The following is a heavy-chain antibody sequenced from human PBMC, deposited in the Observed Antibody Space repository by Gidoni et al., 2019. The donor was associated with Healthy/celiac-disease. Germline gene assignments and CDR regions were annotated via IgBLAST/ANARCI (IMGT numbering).Heavy chain of an antibody. V-gene: IGHV1-46*01. CDR3: ARDNEEGHTLPGWGIDY. CDR1: GYTFTSYY. Sequence: QVQLVQSGAEVKKPGASVKVSCKASGYTFTSYYMHWVRQAPGQGLEWMGIINPSGGSTSYAQKFQGRVTMTRDTSTSTVYMELSSLRSEDTAVYYCARDNEEGHTLPGWGIDYWGQGTLVTVSS. CDR2: INPSGGST. D-gene: IGHD3-16*01. J-gene: IGHJ4*02.